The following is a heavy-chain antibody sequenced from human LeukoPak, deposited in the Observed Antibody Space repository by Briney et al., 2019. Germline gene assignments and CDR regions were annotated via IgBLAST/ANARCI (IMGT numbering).Heavy chain of an antibody. CDR3: ARQIASSGYLPWAFDI. Sequence: SETLSLTCTVSGGSITSGNYYWGWIRQPPGKGLEWIGDIFFAGSTYYSPSLKSRVTISVGTSTTQFSLKLTSVTAADTAVYYCARQIASSGYLPWAFDIWGQGTVVTVSS. V-gene: IGHV4-39*01. CDR1: GGSITSGNYY. CDR2: IFFAGST. J-gene: IGHJ3*02. D-gene: IGHD3-22*01.